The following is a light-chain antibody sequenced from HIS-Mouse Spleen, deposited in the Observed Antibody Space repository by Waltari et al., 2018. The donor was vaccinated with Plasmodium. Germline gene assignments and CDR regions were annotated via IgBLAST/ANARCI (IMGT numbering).Light chain of an antibody. J-gene: IGLJ3*02. V-gene: IGLV3-10*01. CDR2: EDS. CDR1: ALPKKY. Sequence: SYELTQPPSVSVSPGKTARIPCSGDALPKKYASWYQQKSGQAPLLVIYEDSKRPSGIPDRFSGSSSGTMATLTISGAQVEDEADYYCYSTDSSGNHRVFGGGTKLTVL. CDR3: YSTDSSGNHRV.